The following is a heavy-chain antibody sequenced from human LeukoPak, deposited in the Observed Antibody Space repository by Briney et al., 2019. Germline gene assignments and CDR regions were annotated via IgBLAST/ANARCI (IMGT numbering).Heavy chain of an antibody. J-gene: IGHJ5*01. CDR1: GFTFSSYG. CDR3: ARKWWENWFDS. CDR2: ISGNTGAT. D-gene: IGHD2-15*01. Sequence: GGSLRLSCAASGFTFSSYGMHWVRQAPGKGLEWVSAISGNTGATYYADSVKGRFTISRDNSKNTLYLQMNSLRAEDTAVYYCARKWWENWFDSWGQGALVTVSS. V-gene: IGHV3-23*01.